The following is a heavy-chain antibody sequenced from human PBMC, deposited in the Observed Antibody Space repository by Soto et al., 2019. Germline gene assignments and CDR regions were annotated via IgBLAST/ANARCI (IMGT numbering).Heavy chain of an antibody. CDR1: GGSVSSYY. D-gene: IGHD1-1*01. J-gene: IGHJ5*02. Sequence: PSETLSLTCTVSGGSVSSYYWSWIRQPPGKGLEWIGYIYYSGNTNYNPSLKSRVTISVDTSKNQFSLKLNSVTAADTAVYYCARTPTNWNNNRQNWFDPWGQGTLVTVSS. V-gene: IGHV4-59*02. CDR3: ARTPTNWNNNRQNWFDP. CDR2: IYYSGNT.